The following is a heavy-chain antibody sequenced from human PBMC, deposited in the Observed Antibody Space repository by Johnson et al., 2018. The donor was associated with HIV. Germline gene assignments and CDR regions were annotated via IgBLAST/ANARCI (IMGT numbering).Heavy chain of an antibody. CDR2: IYSGGST. Sequence: VQLVETGGGLIQPGGSLRLSCVASGFTVRKGLEWVSVIYSGGSTYYADSVKGRFTISRDNSKNTLFLQMNSLRAEDTAVYYCARDPSYDMAHTDGFDIWGQGTMVTVSS. CDR3: ARDPSYDMAHTDGFDI. CDR1: GFTV. J-gene: IGHJ3*02. V-gene: IGHV3-53*05. D-gene: IGHD3-22*01.